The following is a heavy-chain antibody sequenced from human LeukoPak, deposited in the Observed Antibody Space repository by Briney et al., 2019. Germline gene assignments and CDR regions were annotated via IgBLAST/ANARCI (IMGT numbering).Heavy chain of an antibody. CDR2: IYYDGSNK. CDR1: GFTFSAFG. J-gene: IGHJ1*01. Sequence: PGGSLRLSCAASGFTFSAFGMHWVRQAPGKGLEWVAVIYYDGSNKYNADSVKGRFTISRDNSKSSLYLEMSSLRVEDTAVYYCARDDQISGWCSFWGQGTLVTVSS. D-gene: IGHD6-19*01. V-gene: IGHV3-33*01. CDR3: ARDDQISGWCSF.